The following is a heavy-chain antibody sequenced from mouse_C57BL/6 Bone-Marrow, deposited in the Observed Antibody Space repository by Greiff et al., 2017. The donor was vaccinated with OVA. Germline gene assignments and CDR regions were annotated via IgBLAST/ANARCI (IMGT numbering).Heavy chain of an antibody. Sequence: EVQRVESGGDLVKPGGSLKLSCAASGFTFSSYGMSWVRQTPDKRLEWVATISSGGSYTYYPDSVKGRFTISRDNAKNTLYLQTSSLKSEDTAMYYCARHGTGPWFAYWGQGTLVTVSA. CDR2: ISSGGSYT. V-gene: IGHV5-6*01. J-gene: IGHJ3*01. CDR1: GFTFSSYG. CDR3: ARHGTGPWFAY. D-gene: IGHD4-1*01.